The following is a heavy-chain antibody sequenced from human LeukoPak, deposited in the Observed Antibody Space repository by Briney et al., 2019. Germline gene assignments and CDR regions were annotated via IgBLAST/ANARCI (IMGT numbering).Heavy chain of an antibody. CDR1: GFTFSSYG. D-gene: IGHD2-2*01. J-gene: IGHJ6*02. Sequence: GRSLRLSCAASGFTFSSYGMHWVRQAPGKGLEWVAVISYDGSNKYYADSVKGRFTISRDNSKNTLYLQMNSLRAEDTAVYYCARALGDQPDYYYGMDVWGQGTTVTVSS. V-gene: IGHV3-30*03. CDR2: ISYDGSNK. CDR3: ARALGDQPDYYYGMDV.